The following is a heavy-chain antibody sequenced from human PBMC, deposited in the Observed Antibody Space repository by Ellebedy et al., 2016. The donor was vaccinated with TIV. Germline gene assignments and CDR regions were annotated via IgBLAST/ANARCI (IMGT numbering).Heavy chain of an antibody. V-gene: IGHV3-30-3*01. D-gene: IGHD2-15*01. CDR1: GFPFNCA. CDR2: ISGDGTTT. Sequence: GESLKISXAASGFPFNCAMHWVRLAPGKGPEWLAVISGDGTTTYYADSVKGRFSISRDNSKNTVSLQMNSLRPEDTALYYCAKKLVVAGLRTTDAFDIWGQGTVVSVSS. J-gene: IGHJ3*02. CDR3: AKKLVVAGLRTTDAFDI.